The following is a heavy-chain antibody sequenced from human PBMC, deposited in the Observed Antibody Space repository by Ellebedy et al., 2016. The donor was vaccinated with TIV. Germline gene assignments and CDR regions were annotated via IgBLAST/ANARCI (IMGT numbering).Heavy chain of an antibody. D-gene: IGHD4-17*01. CDR1: TFNLDGYT. J-gene: IGHJ4*02. Sequence: GESLKISCEVSTFNLDGYTMNWVRQAPGKGLEWVALISYDGSSKYYADSVKGRFTISRDNSKNTLYLQMNSLRADDTAVYFCARSSTVTIFDYWGQGTLVTVSS. V-gene: IGHV3-30*04. CDR3: ARSSTVTIFDY. CDR2: ISYDGSSK.